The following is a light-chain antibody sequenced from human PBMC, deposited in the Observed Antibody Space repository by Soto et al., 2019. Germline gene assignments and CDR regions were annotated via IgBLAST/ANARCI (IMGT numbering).Light chain of an antibody. Sequence: QSALTQPRSVSGSPGQSVTISCTGTSSDVGNYKYVSWYRHLPGRAPQLMIFDVSNRPSGVPDRFSGSKSGNTASLTISDLQAEDEADYYCCSYAGTYIPYVFGTGTKVTVL. CDR2: DVS. V-gene: IGLV2-11*01. J-gene: IGLJ1*01. CDR3: CSYAGTYIPYV. CDR1: SSDVGNYKY.